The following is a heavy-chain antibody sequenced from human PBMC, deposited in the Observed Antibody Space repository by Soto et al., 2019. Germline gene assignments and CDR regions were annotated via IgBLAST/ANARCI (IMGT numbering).Heavy chain of an antibody. J-gene: IGHJ4*02. CDR2: VYTDGRT. V-gene: IGHV3-53*01. CDR1: GFTVSGDY. D-gene: IGHD6-19*01. Sequence: GGSLRLSCAASGFTVSGDYINWVRQAPGKGLEWVSVVYTDGRTYFADSVKGRFTISRDNAKNTLYLQMNSLRAEDTAVYFCARGAPVAALDNWGQGTLVTVSS. CDR3: ARGAPVAALDN.